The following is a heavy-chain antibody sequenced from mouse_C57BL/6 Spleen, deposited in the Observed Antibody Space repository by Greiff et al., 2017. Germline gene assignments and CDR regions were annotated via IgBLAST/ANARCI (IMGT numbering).Heavy chain of an antibody. CDR1: GFPLTSYG. CDR2: IWGVGST. J-gene: IGHJ3*01. V-gene: IGHV2-6*01. Sequence: VKLMESGPGLVAPSQSLSITCTVSGFPLTSYGVDWVRQSPGKGLEWLGVIWGVGSTNYNSALKSRLSISKDNSKSQVFLKMNSLQTDDTAMYYCASGRSNYALAYWGQGTLVTVSA. CDR3: ASGRSNYALAY. D-gene: IGHD2-5*01.